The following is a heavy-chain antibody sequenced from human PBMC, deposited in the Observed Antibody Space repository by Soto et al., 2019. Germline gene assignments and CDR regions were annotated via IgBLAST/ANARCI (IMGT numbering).Heavy chain of an antibody. V-gene: IGHV3-23*01. CDR1: GFPFSSYA. J-gene: IGHJ4*02. Sequence: ESGGDLVQPGGSLGLSCAASGFPFSSYAMSWVRQAPGKGLEWVSLISGSGGSTYYADTVKGRFTISRDNSRDTLYLQMSSLRAGDTAVYYCAKVHGSGTYNNFPDYWGQGTLVTVSS. D-gene: IGHD3-10*01. CDR2: ISGSGGST. CDR3: AKVHGSGTYNNFPDY.